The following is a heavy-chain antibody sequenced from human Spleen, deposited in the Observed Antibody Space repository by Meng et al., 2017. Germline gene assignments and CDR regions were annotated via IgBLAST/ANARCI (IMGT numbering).Heavy chain of an antibody. J-gene: IGHJ4*02. CDR2: IRSKAYGGTT. Sequence: GGSLRLSCTTSGFTLGDYVVSWFRQAPGRGLEWVGFIRSKAYGGTTEYAASVRVRFTISRDDSKSIAYLQMDSLKTEDTAVYYCTRGAAGYSGLIDYWGQGTLVTVSS. CDR3: TRGAAGYSGLIDY. D-gene: IGHD5-18*01. V-gene: IGHV3-49*03. CDR1: GFTLGDYV.